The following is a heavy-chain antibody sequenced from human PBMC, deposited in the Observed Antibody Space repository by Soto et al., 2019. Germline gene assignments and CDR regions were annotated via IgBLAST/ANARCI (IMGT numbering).Heavy chain of an antibody. V-gene: IGHV2-5*01. Sequence: SGPTLVNPTQTLTLTCIFSGFSLSTSQVRVGWIRQPPGKALEWLAHVYWNDAKYYRLSLKTRLTITKDTSKNQVVLTMTNMDSVDTATYFGAHLNTRGYYFDDWGQGSLVTVSS. CDR3: AHLNTRGYYFDD. CDR2: VYWNDAK. J-gene: IGHJ4*02. CDR1: GFSLSTSQVR.